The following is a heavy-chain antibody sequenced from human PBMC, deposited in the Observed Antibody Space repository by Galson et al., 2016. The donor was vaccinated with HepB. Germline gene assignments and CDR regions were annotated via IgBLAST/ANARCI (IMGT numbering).Heavy chain of an antibody. D-gene: IGHD1-20*01. V-gene: IGHV3-15*01. CDR3: TNFYSGY. Sequence: SLRLSCAVSGLTFSDAWTTWVRQAPGKGLEWVGHVKSKTHGGTTDYAAPVKDRFTISRDDSEDTVYLQMNSLKTEDTAVYFCTNFYSGYWGQGTLVTVSS. CDR1: GLTFSDAW. CDR2: VKSKTHGGTT. J-gene: IGHJ4*02.